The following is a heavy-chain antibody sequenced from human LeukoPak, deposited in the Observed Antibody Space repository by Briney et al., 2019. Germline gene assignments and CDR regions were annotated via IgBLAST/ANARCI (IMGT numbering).Heavy chain of an antibody. CDR3: AKPVTAASLGAFDI. Sequence: PGGSRRLSCAASGFTFSNYAMSWVRQAPGRGLEWVSGLTGSGATTYYAGSVEGRFTVSRDNSEKTLYLQMNSLRAEDTAVYYCAKPVTAASLGAFDIWGQGTMVTVSS. J-gene: IGHJ3*02. CDR1: GFTFSNYA. V-gene: IGHV3-23*01. D-gene: IGHD2-21*02. CDR2: LTGSGATT.